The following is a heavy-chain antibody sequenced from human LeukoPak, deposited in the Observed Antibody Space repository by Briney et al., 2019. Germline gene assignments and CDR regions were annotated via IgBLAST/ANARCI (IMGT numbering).Heavy chain of an antibody. D-gene: IGHD3-9*01. V-gene: IGHV4-59*08. CDR2: MSYRGST. CDR3: ARRRDSFYYYYGMDV. J-gene: IGHJ6*02. Sequence: SSETLSLTCTVSGGSISSYSWNWIRQPPGRGLEWIGHMSYRGSTYFNPSLRSRVTMSLDTSKNQFSLKLSSVTAADTAVYYCARRRDSFYYYYGMDVWGQGTTVTVSS. CDR1: GGSISSYS.